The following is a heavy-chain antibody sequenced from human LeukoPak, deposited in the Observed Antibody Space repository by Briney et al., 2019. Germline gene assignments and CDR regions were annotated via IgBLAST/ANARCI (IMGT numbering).Heavy chain of an antibody. Sequence: ASVKVSCKASGYTFTGYYMHWVRPAPGQGLEWMGWINPNSGGTNYAQKFQGRVTMTRDTSISTAYMELSRLRSDDTAVHYCARGVTQRGLAPHAWFDYGGQGTLATVSS. J-gene: IGHJ4*02. CDR2: INPNSGGT. CDR1: GYTFTGYY. D-gene: IGHD4-23*01. V-gene: IGHV1-2*02. CDR3: ARGVTQRGLAPHAWFDY.